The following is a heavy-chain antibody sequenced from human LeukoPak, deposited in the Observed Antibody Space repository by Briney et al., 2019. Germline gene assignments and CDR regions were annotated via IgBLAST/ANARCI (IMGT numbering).Heavy chain of an antibody. CDR1: GGSLTAYY. V-gene: IGHV4-34*01. D-gene: IGHD1-14*01. J-gene: IGHJ5*02. CDR2: INHSGST. CDR3: AGLIRPGWFDP. Sequence: SETLSLTCVVYGGSLTAYYWSWIRQPPGKGLEWIGEINHSGSTNYNPSLKSRVTISVDTSKNQFSLKLSSVTAADTAVYYCAGLIRPGWFDPWGQGTLVTVSS.